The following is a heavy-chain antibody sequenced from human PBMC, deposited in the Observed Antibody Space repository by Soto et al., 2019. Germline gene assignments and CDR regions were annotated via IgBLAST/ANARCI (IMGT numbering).Heavy chain of an antibody. CDR3: ARYDFGTVDY. V-gene: IGHV4-4*02. CDR1: GDSISSSFW. J-gene: IGHJ4*02. CDR2: IYHTEST. Sequence: SETLSLTCAVSGDSISSSFWWSWVRQPPGKGLEWIGEIYHTESTVYNPSLKSRVTISVDKSKNQFSLNLDSVTAADTAVYYCARYDFGTVDYWGRGILVTV. D-gene: IGHD4-17*01.